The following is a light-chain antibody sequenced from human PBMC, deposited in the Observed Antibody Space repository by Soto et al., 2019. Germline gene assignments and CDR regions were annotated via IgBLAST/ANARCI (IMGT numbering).Light chain of an antibody. J-gene: IGLJ3*02. CDR1: SSNIGSNY. Sequence: QSVLTQPPSASGTPGQRVTISCSGSSSNIGSNYVYWYQQFPGTAPKLLIYRNNQRPSGVPDRFSVSKSGTSASLAISGLRSEDEADYYSEAWDDSLSGPVFGGGTKLTVL. V-gene: IGLV1-47*01. CDR3: EAWDDSLSGPV. CDR2: RNN.